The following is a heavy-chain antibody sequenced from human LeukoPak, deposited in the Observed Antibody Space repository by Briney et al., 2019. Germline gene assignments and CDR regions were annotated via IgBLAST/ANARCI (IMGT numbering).Heavy chain of an antibody. CDR1: GFTFSSYS. J-gene: IGHJ4*02. Sequence: GSLRLSCAASGFTFSSYSMNWVRQAPGKGLEWVSSISSSSSYIYYADSVKGRFTISRDNAKNSLYLQMNSLRAEDTAVYYCARDSGIAAAGTWGPNDYWGQGTLVTVSS. CDR2: ISSSSSYI. V-gene: IGHV3-21*01. CDR3: ARDSGIAAAGTWGPNDY. D-gene: IGHD6-13*01.